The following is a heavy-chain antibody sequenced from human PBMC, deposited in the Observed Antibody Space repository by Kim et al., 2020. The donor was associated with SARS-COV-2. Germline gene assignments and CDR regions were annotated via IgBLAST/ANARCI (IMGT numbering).Heavy chain of an antibody. J-gene: IGHJ6*02. Sequence: SETLSLTCAVYGGSFSDYNWSWIRQPPGKGLEWIGEIIHSGSTSHRPSLKSRVTISGDTSKSQFSLRLKSMTAADTAVYYCARGRAGVVPAPVLGLGPYYDYYAMDVWGQGTAVAVSS. CDR3: ARGRAGVVPAPVLGLGPYYDYYAMDV. CDR1: GGSFSDYN. D-gene: IGHD2-2*02. V-gene: IGHV4-34*01. CDR2: IIHSGST.